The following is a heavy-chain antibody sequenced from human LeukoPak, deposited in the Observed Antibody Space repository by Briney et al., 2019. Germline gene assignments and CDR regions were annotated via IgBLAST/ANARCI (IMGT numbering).Heavy chain of an antibody. D-gene: IGHD5-24*01. CDR1: GFTFSSYA. V-gene: IGHV3-23*01. CDR2: ISGSGGSI. J-gene: IGHJ4*02. CDR3: AGDGYNKRRAY. Sequence: GGFLRLSCAASGFTFSSYAMSWVRQAPGKGLEWVSAISGSGGSIYYADSVKGRFTISRDNSKNTLYLQMNSLRAEDTAVYYCAGDGYNKRRAYWGQGTLVTVSS.